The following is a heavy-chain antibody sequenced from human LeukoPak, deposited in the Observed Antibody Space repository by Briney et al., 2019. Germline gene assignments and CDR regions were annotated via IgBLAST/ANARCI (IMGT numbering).Heavy chain of an antibody. CDR3: ARAILTPSGYVWYFDL. CDR1: GGSISSGDYY. CDR2: IYHSGSS. D-gene: IGHD3-3*01. J-gene: IGHJ2*01. V-gene: IGHV4-31*03. Sequence: PSQTLSLTCTVSGGSISSGDYYWSWIRQHPGKGLVWIGNIYHSGSSYYNPSLRSRATISVDTSKNQFSLNLNSVTAADTALYFCARAILTPSGYVWYFDLWGRGTLVTVSS.